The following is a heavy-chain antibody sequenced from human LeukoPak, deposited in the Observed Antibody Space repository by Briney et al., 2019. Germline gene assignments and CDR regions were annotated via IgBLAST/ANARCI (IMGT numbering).Heavy chain of an antibody. Sequence: ASVKVSCKASGYTFTGYYMHWVRQAPGQGLEWMGWINPNSGGTNYAQKFQGRVTMTRDTSISTAYMELSRLRSDDTAVYYCATYPNAWRGTDYWGQGTLVTVSS. J-gene: IGHJ4*02. CDR1: GYTFTGYY. CDR2: INPNSGGT. V-gene: IGHV1-2*02. CDR3: ATYPNAWRGTDY. D-gene: IGHD3-16*01.